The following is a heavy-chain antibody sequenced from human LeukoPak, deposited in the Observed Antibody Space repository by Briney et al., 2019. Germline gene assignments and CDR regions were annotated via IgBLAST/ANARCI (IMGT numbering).Heavy chain of an antibody. CDR1: GGTFSSYA. J-gene: IGHJ4*02. D-gene: IGHD5-18*01. V-gene: IGHV1-69*04. Sequence: GASVKVSCKASGGTFSSYAISWVRQAPGQGLEWMGRIIPILGIANYAQKFQGRVTITADKFTSTAYMELSSLRSEDTAVYYCARDPTHSYGRSMFRYWGQGTLVTVSS. CDR2: IIPILGIA. CDR3: ARDPTHSYGRSMFRY.